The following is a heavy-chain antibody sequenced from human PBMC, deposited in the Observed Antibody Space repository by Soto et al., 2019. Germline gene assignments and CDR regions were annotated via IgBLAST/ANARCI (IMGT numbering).Heavy chain of an antibody. Sequence: ASAQVSCRASGYTPTSSGISWMRQAPGQGLEWMGWISAYNGNTNYAQKLQGRVTMTTDTSTSTAYMELRSLRSDDTAVYYCARDQYEILTGYYLDYWGQGTLVTVSS. J-gene: IGHJ4*02. CDR2: ISAYNGNT. CDR1: GYTPTSSG. D-gene: IGHD3-9*01. V-gene: IGHV1-18*01. CDR3: ARDQYEILTGYYLDY.